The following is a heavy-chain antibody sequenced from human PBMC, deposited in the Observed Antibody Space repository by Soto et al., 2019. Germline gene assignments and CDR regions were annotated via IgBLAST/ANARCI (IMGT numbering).Heavy chain of an antibody. CDR3: ARAQYLADDSFDI. D-gene: IGHD2-2*01. CDR2: IYSGGST. Sequence: PGGSLRLSCAASGFTVSSNYMSWVRQAPGKGLEWVSVIYSGGSTYYADSVKGRFTISRDNSKNTLYLQMNSLRADDTAVYYCARAQYLADDSFDIRGQGAIVTV. CDR1: GFTVSSNY. V-gene: IGHV3-53*01. J-gene: IGHJ3*02.